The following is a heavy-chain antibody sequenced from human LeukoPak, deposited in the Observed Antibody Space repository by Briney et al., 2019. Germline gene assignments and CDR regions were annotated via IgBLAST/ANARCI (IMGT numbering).Heavy chain of an antibody. Sequence: GGSLRLSCVASGFNFYSFTMNWVRQAPGKGLEWVSYISSGGSTIYYRDSVKGRFTISRDNAKNSLYLQMNSLSADDTGVYYCATTTSSAWMPFDYWGQGTLVAVSS. J-gene: IGHJ4*02. CDR1: GFNFYSFT. CDR2: ISSGGSTI. CDR3: ATTTSSAWMPFDY. V-gene: IGHV3-48*01. D-gene: IGHD6-25*01.